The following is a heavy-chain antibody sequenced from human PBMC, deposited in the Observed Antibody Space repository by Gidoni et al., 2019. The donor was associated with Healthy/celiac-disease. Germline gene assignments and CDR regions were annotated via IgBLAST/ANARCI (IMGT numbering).Heavy chain of an antibody. CDR2: IFPIFGTA. Sequence: QVQLVQSGAEVKKPGSSVKVSCKDSGGTFSSYAIRWVRQAPGQGLEWMGEIFPIFGTANYAQKFQGRVTITADESTSTAYMELSSLRSEDTAVYYCASIGVAGQNDYWGQGTLVTVSS. CDR3: ASIGVAGQNDY. J-gene: IGHJ4*02. V-gene: IGHV1-69*01. CDR1: GGTFSSYA. D-gene: IGHD6-19*01.